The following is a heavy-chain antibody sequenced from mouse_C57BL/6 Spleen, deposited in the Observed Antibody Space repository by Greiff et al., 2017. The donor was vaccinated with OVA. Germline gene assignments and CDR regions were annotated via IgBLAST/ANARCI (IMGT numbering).Heavy chain of an antibody. CDR3: ASLPLLREWEDYFDY. V-gene: IGHV2-6*01. Sequence: VKLMESGPGLVAPSQSLSITCTVSGFSLTSYGVDWVRQSPGKGLEWLGVIWGVGSTNYNSALKSRLSISKDNSKSQVFLKMNSLQTDDTAMYYCASLPLLREWEDYFDYGGQGTTLTVSS. D-gene: IGHD1-1*01. CDR1: GFSLTSYG. J-gene: IGHJ2*01. CDR2: IWGVGST.